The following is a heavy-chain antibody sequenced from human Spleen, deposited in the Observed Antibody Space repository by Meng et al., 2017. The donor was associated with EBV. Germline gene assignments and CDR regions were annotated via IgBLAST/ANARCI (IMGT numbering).Heavy chain of an antibody. CDR2: IKDTGST. CDR1: GASLRGHY. CDR3: ARFYTYGDIPSETDS. Sequence: VKVRQWGAELLKPSGTLSLTCAVYGASLRGHYWSWIRQAPGKGLEWIGEIKDTGSTNYNLSLKGRVTISVDKSNNQFSLKLTSVTAADTAVYYCARFYTYGDIPSETDSWGQGNLVTVSS. D-gene: IGHD4-17*01. J-gene: IGHJ4*02. V-gene: IGHV4-34*01.